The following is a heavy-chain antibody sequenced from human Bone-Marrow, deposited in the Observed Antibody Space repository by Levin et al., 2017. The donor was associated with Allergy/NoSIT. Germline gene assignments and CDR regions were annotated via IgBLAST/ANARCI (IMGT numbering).Heavy chain of an antibody. Sequence: GGSLRLSCTASGFSVSTNYMSWVRQPPGKGLEWVSDIYTGGSTYYADSVKGRFTISRDNSRSTLFLQMNSLRTEDTAVYYCAKQSPQGRSGLDSWGQGTLVTVSS. CDR2: IYTGGST. CDR1: GFSVSTNY. CDR3: AKQSPQGRSGLDS. V-gene: IGHV3-66*02. J-gene: IGHJ4*02. D-gene: IGHD6-19*01.